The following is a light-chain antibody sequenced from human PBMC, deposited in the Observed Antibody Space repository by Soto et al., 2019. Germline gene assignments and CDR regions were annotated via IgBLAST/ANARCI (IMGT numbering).Light chain of an antibody. J-gene: IGLJ2*01. CDR3: AAWDDSLNGPV. CDR1: SSNIGSNS. Sequence: QSVLTQPPSASGTPGQRVTISCSGSSSNIGSNSVDWYQQLPGTAPKLLIYNNNQRPAGVPDRFSGSKSGTSATLAISGLQSEDEADYHCAAWDDSLNGPVFGGGTQLTVL. CDR2: NNN. V-gene: IGLV1-44*01.